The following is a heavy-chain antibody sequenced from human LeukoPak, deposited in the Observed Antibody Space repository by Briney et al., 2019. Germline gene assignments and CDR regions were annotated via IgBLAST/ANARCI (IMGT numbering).Heavy chain of an antibody. D-gene: IGHD3-22*01. J-gene: IGHJ4*02. CDR2: IYTSGST. V-gene: IGHV4-4*07. CDR1: GGSISSYY. Sequence: SETLSLTCTVSGGSISSYYWSWIRQPAGKGLEWIGRIYTSGSTNYNPSLKSRVTMSVDTSKNQFSLKLSSVTAADTAVYYCAGAGHYYDSSGQYYFDYWGQGTLVTVSS. CDR3: AGAGHYYDSSGQYYFDY.